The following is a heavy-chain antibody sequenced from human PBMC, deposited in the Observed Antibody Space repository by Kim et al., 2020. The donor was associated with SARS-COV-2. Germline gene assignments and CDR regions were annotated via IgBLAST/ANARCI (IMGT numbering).Heavy chain of an antibody. CDR1: GGSISSSSYY. CDR2: IYYSGST. CDR3: AGDRGTSWTIFDY. J-gene: IGHJ4*02. D-gene: IGHD6-13*01. Sequence: SETLSLTCTVSGGSISSSSYYWGWIRQPPGKGLQWIGSIYYSGSTYYNPSLKSRVTISLDTSKNQFSLKLSSVTAADTGVYYCAGDRGTSWTIFDYWGQGTLVTVSS. V-gene: IGHV4-39*02.